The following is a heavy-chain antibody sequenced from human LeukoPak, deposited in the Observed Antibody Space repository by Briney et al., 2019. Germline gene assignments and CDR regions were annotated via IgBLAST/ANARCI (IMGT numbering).Heavy chain of an antibody. D-gene: IGHD6-19*01. Sequence: GGSLRLSCAASGFTFSSYGMSWVRQAPGKGLEWVSAISGSGGSTYYADSVKGRFTISRDNSKNTLYLQMNSLRAEDTAVYYCASPIAVAGTNVDYWGQGTLVTVSS. V-gene: IGHV3-23*01. CDR1: GFTFSSYG. J-gene: IGHJ4*02. CDR2: ISGSGGST. CDR3: ASPIAVAGTNVDY.